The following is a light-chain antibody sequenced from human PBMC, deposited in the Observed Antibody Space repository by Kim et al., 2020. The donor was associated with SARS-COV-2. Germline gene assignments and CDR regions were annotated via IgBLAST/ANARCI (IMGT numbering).Light chain of an antibody. V-gene: IGKV3-15*01. J-gene: IGKJ4*01. CDR1: QSVSSN. Sequence: EVVMTQSPATLSLSPGERTTFSCRASQSVSSNLAWYQQKPGQGPRLLIYGASARATGVPDRFSGSGTGTEFTLTISSLQSEDFAVYYCQQYIEWPLTFGGGTKLEI. CDR2: GAS. CDR3: QQYIEWPLT.